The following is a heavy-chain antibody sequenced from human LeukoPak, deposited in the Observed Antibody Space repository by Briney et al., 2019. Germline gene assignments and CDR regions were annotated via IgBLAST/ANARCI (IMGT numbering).Heavy chain of an antibody. CDR2: IIPSLGTA. D-gene: IGHD6-13*01. J-gene: IGHJ5*02. CDR1: GGTFSSYA. Sequence: ASVKVSCKASGGTFSSYAISRVRQAPGQGLEWMGGIIPSLGTANYAQKFKGRVTITADKSTSTAYMELSSLRSEDTAVYYCARVSDSSSWYEYNWFDPWGQGTLVTVSS. CDR3: ARVSDSSSWYEYNWFDP. V-gene: IGHV1-69*06.